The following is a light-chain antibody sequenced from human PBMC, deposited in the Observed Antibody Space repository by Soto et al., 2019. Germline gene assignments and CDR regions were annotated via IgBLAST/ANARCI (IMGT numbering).Light chain of an antibody. J-gene: IGLJ3*02. CDR2: EVN. CDR1: SSDVGSYDI. CDR3: CSYAGYSTLV. V-gene: IGLV2-23*02. Sequence: QSVLTQPASVSGSPGQSITISCTGTSSDVGSYDIVSWYQQHPGRAPKLMIYEVNKRPSGVSNRFSGSKSGNTASLTISGLQADDEADYYCCSYAGYSTLVFGGGTQLTVL.